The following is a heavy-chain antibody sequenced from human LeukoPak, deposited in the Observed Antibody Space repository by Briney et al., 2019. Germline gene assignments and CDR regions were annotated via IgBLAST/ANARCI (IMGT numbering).Heavy chain of an antibody. J-gene: IGHJ5*02. Sequence: ASVKVSCKASGYSSTNYGISWVRQAPGQGLEWMGWIHIYRGNTNYAQKLQGRVTMTTDTSTSTAYMELRSLRSDDTAVYYCARGGYYDSSGYYSPWGQGTLVTVSS. V-gene: IGHV1-18*01. CDR1: GYSSTNYG. CDR3: ARGGYYDSSGYYSP. D-gene: IGHD3-22*01. CDR2: IHIYRGNT.